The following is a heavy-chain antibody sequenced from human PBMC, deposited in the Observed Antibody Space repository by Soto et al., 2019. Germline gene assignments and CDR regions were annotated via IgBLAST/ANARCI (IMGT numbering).Heavy chain of an antibody. CDR1: GYSFTSYW. V-gene: IGHV5-51*01. CDR3: ARHGVYCSTTSCHSYGMDV. CDR2: IYPGDSDT. D-gene: IGHD2-2*02. Sequence: GESLKISCKGSGYSFTSYWIGWVRQMPGKGLEWMGIIYPGDSDTRYSPSFQGQVTISADKSISTAYLQWSSLKASDTAMYYCARHGVYCSTTSCHSYGMDVWGQGTTVTVSS. J-gene: IGHJ6*02.